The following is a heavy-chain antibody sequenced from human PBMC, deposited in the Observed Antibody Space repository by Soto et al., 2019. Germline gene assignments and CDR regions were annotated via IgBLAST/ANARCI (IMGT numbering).Heavy chain of an antibody. CDR3: ARGAHYDSSGYYYFY. D-gene: IGHD3-22*01. CDR2: IIPLFGTA. Sequence: RASVKVSCKASGGTFSTYAIDWVRQAPGQGLEWMGGIIPLFGTAKYAQNFQGRITITADESTNTAYMELRSLRSQDTAVYYCARGAHYDSSGYYYFYWGQGTLVTVSS. J-gene: IGHJ4*02. V-gene: IGHV1-69*13. CDR1: GGTFSTYA.